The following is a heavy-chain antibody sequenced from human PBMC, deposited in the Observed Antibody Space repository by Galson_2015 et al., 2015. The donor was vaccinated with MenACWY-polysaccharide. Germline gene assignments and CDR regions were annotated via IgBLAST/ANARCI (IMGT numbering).Heavy chain of an antibody. CDR1: GFTFGDYA. V-gene: IGHV3-49*03. Sequence: SLRLSCAASGFTFGDYAMSWFRQAPGKGLEWVGFIRSKAYGGTTEYAASVKGRFTISRDDSKSIAYLQMNSLKTEDTAVYYCTRGAIHRITVIVVVTEFDYWGQGTLVTVSS. D-gene: IGHD3-22*01. CDR3: TRGAIHRITVIVVVTEFDY. J-gene: IGHJ4*02. CDR2: IRSKAYGGTT.